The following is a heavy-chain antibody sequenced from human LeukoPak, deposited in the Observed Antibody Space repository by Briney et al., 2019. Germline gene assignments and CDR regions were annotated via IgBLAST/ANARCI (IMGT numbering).Heavy chain of an antibody. V-gene: IGHV4-4*02. D-gene: IGHD4-17*01. CDR3: ARDGTVTTLGYYYYYMDV. CDR2: IYTSGST. Sequence: SGTLSLTCAVSGGSISSSNWWSWVRQPAGKGLEWIGRIYTSGSTNYNPSLKSRVTMSVDTSKNQFSLKLSSVTAADTAVYYCARDGTVTTLGYYYYYMDVWGKGTTVTVSS. J-gene: IGHJ6*03. CDR1: GGSISSSNW.